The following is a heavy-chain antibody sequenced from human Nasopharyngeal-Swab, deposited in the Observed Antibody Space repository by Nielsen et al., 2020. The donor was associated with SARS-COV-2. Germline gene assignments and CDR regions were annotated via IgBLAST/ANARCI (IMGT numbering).Heavy chain of an antibody. CDR1: GFTFNYFG. D-gene: IGHD2-21*01. CDR3: AKSMAYFQLSGTYNLDF. Sequence: GGSRKLPGAASGFTFNYFGMHWVRQAPGKGLEWVAFISYEGSIRNYIDSVKGRFTVSRDSSKNTVYLQMNSLRPDDTAVYFCAKSMAYFQLSGTYNLDFWGQGTLVTVSS. CDR2: ISYEGSIR. J-gene: IGHJ4*02. V-gene: IGHV3-30*18.